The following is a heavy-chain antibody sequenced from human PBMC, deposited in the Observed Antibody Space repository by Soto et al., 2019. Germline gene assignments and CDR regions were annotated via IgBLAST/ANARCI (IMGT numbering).Heavy chain of an antibody. J-gene: IGHJ4*02. CDR2: IVVGSGDT. CDR1: GFTFSNSA. CDR3: AAKGTADFWSGTDY. Sequence: QMQLVQSGPEVKKPGTSVKVSCKASGFTFSNSAMQWVRQARGQRLEWIGWIVVGSGDTNYAQKFQERLTITRDMSTSTVYMELSSLRSDATAVYYCAAKGTADFWSGTDYWGQGTLVTVSS. D-gene: IGHD3-3*01. V-gene: IGHV1-58*02.